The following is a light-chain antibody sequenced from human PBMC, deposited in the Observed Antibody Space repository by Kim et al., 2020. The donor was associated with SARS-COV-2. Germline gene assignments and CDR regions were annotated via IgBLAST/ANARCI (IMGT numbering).Light chain of an antibody. CDR2: TDN. J-gene: IGLJ3*02. CDR3: AAWDDSLNGWV. V-gene: IGLV1-44*01. Sequence: ELTQPPSTSGTPGQRVTISCSGSSSNIGSNTVNWYQQLPGTAPKLLMYTDNQRPSGVPDRFSGSKSGTSASLAISGLHSEDEADYYCAAWDDSLNGWVFGGGTKLTVL. CDR1: SSNIGSNT.